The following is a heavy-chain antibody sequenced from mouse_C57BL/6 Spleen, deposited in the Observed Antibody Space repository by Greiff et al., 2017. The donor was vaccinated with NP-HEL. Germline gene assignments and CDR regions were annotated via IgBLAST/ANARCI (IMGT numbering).Heavy chain of an antibody. D-gene: IGHD1-1*02. CDR2: IYPGDGDT. J-gene: IGHJ2*01. V-gene: IGHV1-80*01. Sequence: VQLQQSGAELVKPGASVKISCKASGYAFSSYWMNWVKQRPGKGLEWIGQIYPGDGDTNYNGKFKGKATLTADKSSSTAYMQLSSLTSEDSAVYFCARALYGGDYFDYWGQGTTLTVSS. CDR3: ARALYGGDYFDY. CDR1: GYAFSSYW.